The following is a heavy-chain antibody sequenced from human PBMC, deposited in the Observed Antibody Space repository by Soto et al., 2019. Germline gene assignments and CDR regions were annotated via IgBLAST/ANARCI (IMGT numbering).Heavy chain of an antibody. CDR1: GDSISTFY. Sequence: SETLSLTCTVSGDSISTFYWGWMRQSPGKELVWIGYVYYTGSTNHNPSLKSRVTISVDRSKNQFSLKLTSANAADTAVYYCARGRTVRNYADDSSDYFYFFDYWGQGTQVTVSS. CDR3: ARGRTVRNYADDSSDYFYFFDY. V-gene: IGHV4-59*01. D-gene: IGHD3-22*01. J-gene: IGHJ4*02. CDR2: VYYTGST.